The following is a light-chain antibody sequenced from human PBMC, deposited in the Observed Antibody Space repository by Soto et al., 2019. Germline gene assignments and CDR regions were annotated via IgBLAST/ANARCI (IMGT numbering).Light chain of an antibody. CDR1: QSTGNR. V-gene: IGKV1-5*01. J-gene: IGKJ1*01. CDR3: QHYGGLWT. Sequence: DLQMTQSPSTLSPSIGDRISISCRASQSTGNRLAWYQQKPGTAPKVLIYDASTLESGVPSRFSGSGSGTNFILTISSLQPDDFATYYCQHYGGLWTFGLGTKVDIK. CDR2: DAS.